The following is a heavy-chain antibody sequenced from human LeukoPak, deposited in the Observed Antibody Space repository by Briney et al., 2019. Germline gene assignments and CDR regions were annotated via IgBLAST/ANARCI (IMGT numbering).Heavy chain of an antibody. V-gene: IGHV3-48*03. Sequence: PGGSLRLSCAASGFSFSNYEMNWVRQAPGKGLEWVSHISSSGTTIDYGDSVRGRVTISRDNAKNSLYLQINSLRADDTAFYYCARDLGGWYSDLWGRGTLVIVSS. J-gene: IGHJ2*01. CDR1: GFSFSNYE. D-gene: IGHD7-27*01. CDR2: ISSSGTTI. CDR3: ARDLGGWYSDL.